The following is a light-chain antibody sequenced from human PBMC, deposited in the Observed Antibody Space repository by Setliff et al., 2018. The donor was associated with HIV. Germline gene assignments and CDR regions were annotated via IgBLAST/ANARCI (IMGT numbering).Light chain of an antibody. CDR1: TSDVGAYDY. V-gene: IGLV2-14*01. CDR3: TSYTSSNTHV. CDR2: EVT. Sequence: QSVLTQPASVSRSPGQSVTIACTGSTSDVGAYDYVSWYQQYPGKAPKLLIYEVTNRPSGISNRFSASKSGNTAFLTISGVRPEDEADYFCTSYTSSNTHVFGSGTKVTVL. J-gene: IGLJ1*01.